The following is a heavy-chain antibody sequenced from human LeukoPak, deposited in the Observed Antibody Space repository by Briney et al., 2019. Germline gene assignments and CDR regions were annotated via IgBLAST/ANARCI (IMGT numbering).Heavy chain of an antibody. CDR3: ARDYYGMGDY. V-gene: IGHV3-30*04. J-gene: IGHJ4*02. Sequence: GGSLRLSCAASGFTFSSYAMHWVRQAPGKGLEWVAVISYDGSNKYYADSVKGRFTISRDSSKNTLYLQMNSLRAEDTAVYYCARDYYGMGDYWGQGTLVTVSS. CDR1: GFTFSSYA. D-gene: IGHD4-17*01. CDR2: ISYDGSNK.